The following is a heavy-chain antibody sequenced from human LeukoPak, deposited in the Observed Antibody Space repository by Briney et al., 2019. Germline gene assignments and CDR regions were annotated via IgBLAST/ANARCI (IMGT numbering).Heavy chain of an antibody. CDR1: GFTFSSYS. J-gene: IGHJ4*02. CDR3: ASPANWGSAGDY. Sequence: GGSLRLSCAASGFTFSSYSMNWVRQAPGKGLEWVSSISSSSSYIYYADSVKGRFTISRDNAENSLYLQVNSLRAEDTAVYYCASPANWGSAGDYWGQGTLVTVSS. D-gene: IGHD7-27*01. V-gene: IGHV3-21*01. CDR2: ISSSSSYI.